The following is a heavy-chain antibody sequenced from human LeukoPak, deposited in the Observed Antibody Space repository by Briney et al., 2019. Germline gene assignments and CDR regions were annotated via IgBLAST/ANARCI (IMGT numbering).Heavy chain of an antibody. J-gene: IGHJ5*02. V-gene: IGHV3-33*01. Sequence: GGSLRLSCAASGFTFSSYGMHWVRQAPGKGLEWVAVIWYDGSNKYYADSVKGRFTISRDNSKNTLYLQMNSLRAEDTAVYYCAREGCSSTSCWFDPWGQETLVTVSS. CDR3: AREGCSSTSCWFDP. CDR1: GFTFSSYG. CDR2: IWYDGSNK. D-gene: IGHD2-2*01.